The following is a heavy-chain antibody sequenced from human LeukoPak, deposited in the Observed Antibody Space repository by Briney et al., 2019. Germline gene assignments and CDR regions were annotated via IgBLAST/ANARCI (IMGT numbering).Heavy chain of an antibody. CDR2: INHSRYT. J-gene: IGHJ4*02. CDR1: GVSFDDYY. Sequence: SETLSLTCAVSGVSFDDYYWSWVRQTPGKGLEWIGEINHSRYTNDSPSLKSRVTLSIDTSRKQFSLNLRSVTVADTGIYYCTRMTAGHDYWGQGTLVTVSS. D-gene: IGHD2-21*02. CDR3: TRMTAGHDY. V-gene: IGHV4-34*01.